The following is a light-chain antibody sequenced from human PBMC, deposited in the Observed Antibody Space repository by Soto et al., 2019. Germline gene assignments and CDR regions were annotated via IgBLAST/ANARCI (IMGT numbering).Light chain of an antibody. CDR3: QQYNQWPLT. J-gene: IGKJ4*01. Sequence: EKVMTQSPATLSVSAGERATLSCRASHSVSNSLAWYQQKPGQAPRLHIYDAPTRATGIPARFSGSASGTEFTLTISSLQSEDSAVYYCQQYNQWPLTFGGGTKVEIK. V-gene: IGKV3-15*01. CDR2: DAP. CDR1: HSVSNS.